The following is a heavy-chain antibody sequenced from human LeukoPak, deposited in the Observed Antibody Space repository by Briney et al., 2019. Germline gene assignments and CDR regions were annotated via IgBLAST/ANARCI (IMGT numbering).Heavy chain of an antibody. CDR2: IYHSGST. D-gene: IGHD3-22*01. V-gene: IGHV4-59*01. J-gene: IGHJ6*02. CDR1: GGSISSYY. CDR3: ARGYDSSGYYWDYYYYYGMDV. Sequence: SETLSLTCTVSGGSISSYYWSWIRQPPGKGLEWIGYIYHSGSTNYNPSLKSRVTISVDTSKNQFSLKLSSVTAADTAVYYCARGYDSSGYYWDYYYYYGMDVWGQGTTVTVSS.